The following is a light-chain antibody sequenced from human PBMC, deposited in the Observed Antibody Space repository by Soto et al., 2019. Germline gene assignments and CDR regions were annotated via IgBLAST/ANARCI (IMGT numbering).Light chain of an antibody. CDR1: QGVSGW. Sequence: DIQLTQSPSSVSASVGDRVTITCRASQGVSGWLAWYQQKPGKAPKLLIYSVSSLQSGVPTSFSGSGSGTDFALTISSLQPDDSATYFCQQANGFPVAFGGGTRVEIK. CDR2: SVS. CDR3: QQANGFPVA. J-gene: IGKJ4*01. V-gene: IGKV1-12*01.